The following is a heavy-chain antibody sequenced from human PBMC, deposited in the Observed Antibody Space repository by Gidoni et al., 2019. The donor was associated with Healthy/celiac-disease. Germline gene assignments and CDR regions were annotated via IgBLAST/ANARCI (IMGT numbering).Heavy chain of an antibody. V-gene: IGHV3-15*01. CDR3: TTDLPLMATILADY. CDR2: IKSKTDGGTT. J-gene: IGHJ4*02. Sequence: EVQRGESGGGLVKPGGSLRHSCAAYGLPFSNAWMSWVRQAPGKGLEWVGRIKSKTDGGTTDYAAPVKGRFTISRDDSKNTLYLQMNSLKTEDTAVYYCTTDLPLMATILADYWGQGTLVTVSS. CDR1: GLPFSNAW. D-gene: IGHD5-12*01.